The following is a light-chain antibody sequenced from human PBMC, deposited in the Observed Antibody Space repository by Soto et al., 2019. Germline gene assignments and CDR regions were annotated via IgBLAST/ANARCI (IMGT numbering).Light chain of an antibody. CDR2: SNN. CDR1: TSNIGSNT. Sequence: VLTQPPSASGTPGQRVTISCSGSTSNIGSNTVNWYQQLPGTAPKLLIYSNNQRPSGVPDRFSGSKSGTSASLAISGLQSEDEADYYCAAWDDSLSGYVFGTGTKVTVL. V-gene: IGLV1-44*01. J-gene: IGLJ1*01. CDR3: AAWDDSLSGYV.